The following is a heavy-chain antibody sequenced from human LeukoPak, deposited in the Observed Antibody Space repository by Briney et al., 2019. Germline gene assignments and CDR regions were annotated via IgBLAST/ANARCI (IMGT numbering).Heavy chain of an antibody. V-gene: IGHV7-4-1*02. CDR3: GRDPKLGIRGYTYGYIDY. J-gene: IGHJ4*02. Sequence: GASVKVPCKASGYTFTSYGIRWLRQAPGQGLEWMGWINTNTGNPTYAQGFTGRYAFSLDTSVSTAYLQISGLQDDDTAVYYCGRDPKLGIRGYTYGYIDYWGQGTLVTVSS. D-gene: IGHD5-18*01. CDR2: INTNTGNP. CDR1: GYTFTSYG.